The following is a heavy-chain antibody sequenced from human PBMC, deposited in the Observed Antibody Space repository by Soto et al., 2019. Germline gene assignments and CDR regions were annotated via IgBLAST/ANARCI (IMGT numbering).Heavy chain of an antibody. Sequence: GASVKVSCKAFGGSFSDYAISWVRQAPGQGLEWMGGIIPIFGTANYAQKFQGRATITADESTSTAYMELSSLRSEDTAVYYCATGIVVVVAATHYYYYGMDVWGQGTTVTVSS. CDR1: GGSFSDYA. V-gene: IGHV1-69*13. CDR3: ATGIVVVVAATHYYYYGMDV. CDR2: IIPIFGTA. D-gene: IGHD2-15*01. J-gene: IGHJ6*02.